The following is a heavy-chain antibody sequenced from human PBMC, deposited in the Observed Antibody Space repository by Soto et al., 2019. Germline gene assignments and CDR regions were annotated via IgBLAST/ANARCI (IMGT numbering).Heavy chain of an antibody. V-gene: IGHV1-3*01. D-gene: IGHD3-3*01. Sequence: QVPLVQSGAEVKKPGASVKVSCKASGYTFTSYAMHWVRQAPGQRLEWMGWINAGNGNTKYSQKFQGRVTITRDTSASTAYMELSSLRSEDTAVYYCASVAIFGVVKMYYFDYWGQGTLVTVSS. CDR3: ASVAIFGVVKMYYFDY. CDR1: GYTFTSYA. CDR2: INAGNGNT. J-gene: IGHJ4*02.